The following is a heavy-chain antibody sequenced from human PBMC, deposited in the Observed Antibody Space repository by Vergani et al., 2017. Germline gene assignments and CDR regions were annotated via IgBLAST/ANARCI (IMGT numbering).Heavy chain of an antibody. J-gene: IGHJ4*02. CDR1: GDSVSSNSAA. D-gene: IGHD3-10*01. CDR2: TYYRSKWYN. Sequence: QVQLQQSGPGLVKPSQTLSLTCAISGDSVSSNSAAWNWIRQSPSRGLEWLGRTYYRSKWYNDYPVSVKSRITINPDTSKNQFSLQLNSVTPEDTAVYYCARASPYYYGSGSYYPFDYWGQGTLVTVSS. CDR3: ARASPYYYGSGSYYPFDY. V-gene: IGHV6-1*01.